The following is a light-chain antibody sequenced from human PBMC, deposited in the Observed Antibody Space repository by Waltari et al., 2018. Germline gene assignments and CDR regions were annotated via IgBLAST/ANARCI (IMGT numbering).Light chain of an antibody. Sequence: QSALTQPASVSGSPGQSITISCTGTSSDVGLYNYVSWYQQHPGIVPKLMIFDVTNRPSGVSSRLSGSKSGNTASLTISGLQTEDEADYYCSSYTISSTWVFGGGTKLTVL. V-gene: IGLV2-14*03. CDR3: SSYTISSTWV. J-gene: IGLJ3*02. CDR2: DVT. CDR1: SSDVGLYNY.